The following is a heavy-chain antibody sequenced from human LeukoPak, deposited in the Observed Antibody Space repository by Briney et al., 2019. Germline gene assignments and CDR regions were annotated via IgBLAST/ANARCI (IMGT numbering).Heavy chain of an antibody. J-gene: IGHJ4*02. CDR3: ARTYYYDSSGAVSNFDY. D-gene: IGHD3-22*01. CDR2: INHSGST. Sequence: PSETLSLTCTVSGGSISNYYWSWIRQPPGKGLEWIGEINHSGSTNYNPSLKSRVTISVDTSKNQFSLKLSSVTAADTAVYYCARTYYYDSSGAVSNFDYWGQGTLVTVSS. V-gene: IGHV4-34*01. CDR1: GGSISNYY.